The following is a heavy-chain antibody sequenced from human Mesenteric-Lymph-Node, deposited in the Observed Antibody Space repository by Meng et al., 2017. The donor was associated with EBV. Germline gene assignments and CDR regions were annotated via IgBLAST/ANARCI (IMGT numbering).Heavy chain of an antibody. Sequence: VQLEEVGPGLGKPSQTLSLSCTVSGGSVSSTSYYWSWIRQPPGKRLEWIGYVYYSGSTNYNPSLKSRVTISVDTSKNQFPLNLYSVTAADTAVYYCARENPARGNWFDPWGQGALVTVSS. D-gene: IGHD3-10*01. CDR3: ARENPARGNWFDP. V-gene: IGHV4-61*01. J-gene: IGHJ5*02. CDR2: VYYSGST. CDR1: GGSVSSTSYY.